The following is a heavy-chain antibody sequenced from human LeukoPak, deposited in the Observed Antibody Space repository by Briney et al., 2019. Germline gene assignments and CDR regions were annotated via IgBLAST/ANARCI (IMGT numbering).Heavy chain of an antibody. J-gene: IGHJ6*02. D-gene: IGHD6-19*01. CDR1: GYTFTGYY. Sequence: ASVKVSCKASGYTFTGYYMHWVRQAPGQGLEWMGWINPNSGGTNYAQKFQGRVTMTRDTSISTAYMELSRLRSDDTAVYYCARPGIAVAGGAYYYGMDAWGQGTTVTVSS. CDR3: ARPGIAVAGGAYYYGMDA. V-gene: IGHV1-2*02. CDR2: INPNSGGT.